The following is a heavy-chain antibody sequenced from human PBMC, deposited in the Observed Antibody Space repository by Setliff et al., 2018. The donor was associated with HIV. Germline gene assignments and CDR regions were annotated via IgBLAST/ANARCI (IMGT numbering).Heavy chain of an antibody. CDR2: ISPYKGDT. D-gene: IGHD3-22*01. V-gene: IGHV1-18*01. CDR3: VRGVTRDSSGYYRDEYCQY. J-gene: IGHJ1*01. Sequence: ASVKVSCKASGGIFSTSAINWVRQAPGQGLEWMGWISPYKGDTRYAQSLQGRVTLTTDTSTNTAYMEMRTLRSDDTAVYYCVRGVTRDSSGYYRDEYCQYWGQGTLVTVSS. CDR1: GGIFSTSA.